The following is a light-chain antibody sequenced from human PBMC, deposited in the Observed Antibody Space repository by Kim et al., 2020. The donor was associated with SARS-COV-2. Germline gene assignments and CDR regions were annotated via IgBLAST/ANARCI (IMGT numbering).Light chain of an antibody. J-gene: IGLJ3*02. Sequence: QPVLTQSPSASASLGASVKLTCTLSSGHSSYAIAWHQQQPEKGPRYLMKVNSDGSHSKGDGFPDRFSGSSSGAERYLTISSLQSEDEADYYCQTWGSGIRVFGGGTKVTVL. CDR3: QTWGSGIRV. CDR1: SGHSSYA. V-gene: IGLV4-69*01. CDR2: VNSDGSH.